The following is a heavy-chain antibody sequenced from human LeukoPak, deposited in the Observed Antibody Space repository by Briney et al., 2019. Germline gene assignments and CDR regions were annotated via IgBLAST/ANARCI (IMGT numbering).Heavy chain of an antibody. V-gene: IGHV3-7*01. CDR3: ARHGLTAALDF. Sequence: GGSLRLSCAASGFTFSSSWMSWVRQAPGKGLEWVANIKPDGSEKFHVDSVKGRFTISRDSSKSSLSLQMNSLRAEDTAVYYCARHGLTAALDFWGQGTLVTVSS. J-gene: IGHJ4*02. CDR2: IKPDGSEK. CDR1: GFTFSSSW. D-gene: IGHD2-21*02.